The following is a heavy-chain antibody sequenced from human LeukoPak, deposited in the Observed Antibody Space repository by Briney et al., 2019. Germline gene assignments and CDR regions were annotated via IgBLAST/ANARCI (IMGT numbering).Heavy chain of an antibody. Sequence: GGSLRLSCTASEFTLGSYWVSWVRQTPAKGLEWMANIRQDGNIKYYVDSVRGRFSISRNNAKNSLYLQMNNLRVDDTALYYCAREIVGYDAFDIWGQGTMVTVSS. CDR3: AREIVGYDAFDI. CDR1: EFTLGSYW. V-gene: IGHV3-7*01. CDR2: IRQDGNIK. D-gene: IGHD1-1*01. J-gene: IGHJ3*02.